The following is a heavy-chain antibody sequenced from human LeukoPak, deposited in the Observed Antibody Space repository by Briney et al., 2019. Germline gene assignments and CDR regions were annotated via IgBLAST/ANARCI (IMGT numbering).Heavy chain of an antibody. J-gene: IGHJ4*02. D-gene: IGHD4-23*01. V-gene: IGHV3-74*01. CDR3: ARDQDDYGGNSPLGY. CDR2: ISTDGSTT. CDR1: GFTFSSYS. Sequence: GGSLRLSCAASGFTFSSYSMNWVRQAPGKGLVWVSRISTDGSTTAYADSVKGRFTISRDNAKNTLYLQMNSLRAEDTAVYYCARDQDDYGGNSPLGYWGQGTLVTVS.